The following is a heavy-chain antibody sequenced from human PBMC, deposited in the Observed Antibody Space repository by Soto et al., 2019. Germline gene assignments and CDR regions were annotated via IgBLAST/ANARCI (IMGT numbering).Heavy chain of an antibody. CDR3: ARDGRGYSYGLLDY. V-gene: IGHV1-18*01. D-gene: IGHD5-18*01. CDR2: ISAYNGNT. J-gene: IGHJ4*02. Sequence: QVQLVQSGAEVKKPGASVKVSCKASGYTFTSSGLRWVRQSHVHGLGWMGWISAYNGNTNYEQKLQGRVTMTTDTSTSTAYMELRSLGSDDTAVYYCARDGRGYSYGLLDYWGQGTLVTVSS. CDR1: GYTFTSSG.